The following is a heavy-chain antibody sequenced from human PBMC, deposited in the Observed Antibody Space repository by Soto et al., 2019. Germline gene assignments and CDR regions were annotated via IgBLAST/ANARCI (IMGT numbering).Heavy chain of an antibody. CDR3: TTTTSGSYGDGY. D-gene: IGHD1-26*01. CDR1: GFTFSNAW. Sequence: EVQLVESGGGLVKPGGSLRLSCAASGFTFSNAWMSWVRQAPGKGLEWVGRIKSKTDGGTTDYAAPVKGRFTISRDDSKNTLYLQMNGLKTEDTAVYYCTTTTSGSYGDGYWGQGTLVTVSS. V-gene: IGHV3-15*01. CDR2: IKSKTDGGTT. J-gene: IGHJ4*02.